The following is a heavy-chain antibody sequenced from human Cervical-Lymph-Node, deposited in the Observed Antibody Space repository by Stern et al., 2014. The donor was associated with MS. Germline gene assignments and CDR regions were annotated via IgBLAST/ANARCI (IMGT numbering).Heavy chain of an antibody. V-gene: IGHV5-51*01. CDR2: IYPGDSDT. Sequence: EVQLVASGAEVKKPGESVKISCEGSGYTFTSHWLAWVRQVPGKGLEWMWIIYPGDSDTRYSPSFQGRVTISADRSISTAYLQWRTLRASDTAMYYCARRGTTGTIDGFDIWGQGSMVTVSS. CDR1: GYTFTSHW. CDR3: ARRGTTGTIDGFDI. J-gene: IGHJ3*02. D-gene: IGHD1-1*01.